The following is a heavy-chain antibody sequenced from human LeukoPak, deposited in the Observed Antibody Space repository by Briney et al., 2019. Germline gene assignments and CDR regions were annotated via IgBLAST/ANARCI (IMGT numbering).Heavy chain of an antibody. V-gene: IGHV4-39*01. Sequence: LEWIGSIYYSGSTYYNPSLKSRVTISVDTSKNQFSLKLSSVTAADTAVYYCARQWTTVTDYWGQGTLVTVSS. CDR3: ARQWTTVTDY. CDR2: IYYSGST. D-gene: IGHD4-11*01. J-gene: IGHJ4*02.